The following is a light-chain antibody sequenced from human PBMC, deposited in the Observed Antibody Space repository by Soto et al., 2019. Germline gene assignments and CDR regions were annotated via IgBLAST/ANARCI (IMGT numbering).Light chain of an antibody. CDR3: QQYGSSPHT. J-gene: IGKJ2*01. Sequence: EILLTQSPGTLSLSPGERATLSCRASQTVDRRFFGWYQQTPGQAPRLLIYGTSNRATGIPDRFSGSGAGKDFPLTSSRLAAEYFVLYYCQQYGSSPHTFGQGTKLELQ. CDR2: GTS. CDR1: QTVDRRF. V-gene: IGKV3-20*01.